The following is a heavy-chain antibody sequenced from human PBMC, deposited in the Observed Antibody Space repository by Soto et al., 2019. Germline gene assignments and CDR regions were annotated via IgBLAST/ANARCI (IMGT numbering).Heavy chain of an antibody. CDR3: ASGIEGWYQGRYYYGMDV. J-gene: IGHJ6*02. CDR2: IYYSGST. V-gene: IGHV4-59*01. Sequence: KPSETLSLTCTVSGDSISAYSWSWVRQPPGKGLEWIGYIYYSGSTNYNPSLKSRVTISVDTSKNQFSLKLSSVTAADTAVYYCASGIEGWYQGRYYYGMDVWGQGTTVTVSS. D-gene: IGHD6-19*01. CDR1: GDSISAYS.